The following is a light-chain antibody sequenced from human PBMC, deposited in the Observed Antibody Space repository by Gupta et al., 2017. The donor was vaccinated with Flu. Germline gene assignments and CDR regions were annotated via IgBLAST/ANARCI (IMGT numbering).Light chain of an antibody. CDR1: QSLLWDFNNKDF. Sequence: DIVMTQSPDSLAVSLGDRATIYCTSSQSLLWDFNNKDFLTWYQQKPGQPPKLLMYWASTRASGVPDRFSGSGSGTTFSLTISGLHAEDVAVYYCQQYSDPPYTFGQGTKLEIK. CDR3: QQYSDPPYT. V-gene: IGKV4-1*01. CDR2: WAS. J-gene: IGKJ2*01.